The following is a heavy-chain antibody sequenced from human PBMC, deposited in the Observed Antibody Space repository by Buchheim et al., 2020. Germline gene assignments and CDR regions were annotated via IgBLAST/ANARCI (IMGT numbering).Heavy chain of an antibody. J-gene: IGHJ2*01. V-gene: IGHV3-23*01. CDR2: ISGSGGCT. CDR3: AKRAASLRYFDL. Sequence: ELQLLESGGGLVQPGGSLRLSCAASGFTFSSFAMSWVRQAPGKGLEWVSAISGSGGCTYYADSVKGRFTISRDNSKHTLYLQMNSQRAEDTSVYYCAKRAASLRYFDLWGRGTL. CDR1: GFTFSSFA. D-gene: IGHD6-6*01.